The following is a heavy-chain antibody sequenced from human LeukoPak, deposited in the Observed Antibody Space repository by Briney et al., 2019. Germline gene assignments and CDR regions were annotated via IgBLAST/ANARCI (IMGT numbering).Heavy chain of an antibody. J-gene: IGHJ5*02. CDR1: GVSFSGYY. V-gene: IGHV4-34*01. CDR3: ARGIGRNWFDP. CDR2: INHSGST. Sequence: SETLSLTCAVYGVSFSGYYWSSIRQPPGKGLEWIWEINHSGSTNYNPSLKSRVTISVDTSKNQFSLKVSSVTAADTAVYYCARGIGRNWFDPWGQGTLVTVSS.